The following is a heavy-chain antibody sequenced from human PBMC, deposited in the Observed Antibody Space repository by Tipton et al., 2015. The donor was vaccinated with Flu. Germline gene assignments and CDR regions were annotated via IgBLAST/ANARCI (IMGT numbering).Heavy chain of an antibody. D-gene: IGHD2-15*01. V-gene: IGHV4-61*02. Sequence: TLSLTCTVSGGSVNSDNNYWSWIRQPAGKGLEWIGRIHGSGGSNYNPSLRGRVTISADTSKNQFSLNLRSVTAAGTAVYYCARLYTTAGWYYGMDFWGQGTPVTVSS. CDR3: ARLYTTAGWYYGMDF. CDR2: IHGSGGS. CDR1: GGSVNSDNNY. J-gene: IGHJ6*02.